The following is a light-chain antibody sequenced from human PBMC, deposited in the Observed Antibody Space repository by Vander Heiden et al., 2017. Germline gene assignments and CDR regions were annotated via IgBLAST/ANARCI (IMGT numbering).Light chain of an antibody. CDR2: DDS. J-gene: IGLJ2*01. V-gene: IGLV3-21*02. CDR1: NIGSKS. Sequence: SCVLTQPPSVSVAPGPTARITCGGNNIGSKSVHWYQQRPGQAPVLVVYDDSDRPSGIPERFSASNSGNTATLTISRVEAGDEADYYCQVWDSASDHPVIFGGGTKLTVL. CDR3: QVWDSASDHPVI.